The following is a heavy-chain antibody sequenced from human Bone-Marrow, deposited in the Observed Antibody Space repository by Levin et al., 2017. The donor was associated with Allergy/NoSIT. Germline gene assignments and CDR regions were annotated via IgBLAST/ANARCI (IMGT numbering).Heavy chain of an antibody. D-gene: IGHD3-9*01. Sequence: SVKVSCKASGGTFSSYAISWVRQAPGQGLEWMGGIIPIFGTANYAQKFQGRVTITADESTSTAYMELSSLRSEDTAVYYCASVGYDILTGIPGWFDPWGQGTLVTVSS. V-gene: IGHV1-69*13. CDR1: GGTFSSYA. CDR3: ASVGYDILTGIPGWFDP. CDR2: IIPIFGTA. J-gene: IGHJ5*02.